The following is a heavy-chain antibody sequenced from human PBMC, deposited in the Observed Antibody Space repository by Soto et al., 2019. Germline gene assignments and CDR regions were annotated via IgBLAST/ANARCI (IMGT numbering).Heavy chain of an antibody. CDR2: INHSGST. J-gene: IGHJ6*01. Sequence: PSETLSLTCAVYGGSFSGYYWSWIRQPPGKGLEWIGEINHSGSTNYNPSLKSRVTISVGTSKNQFSLKLSSVTAADTAVYYCARGTGDLGYYYYGMDVWGKGPRSPSPQ. D-gene: IGHD7-27*01. CDR3: ARGTGDLGYYYYGMDV. CDR1: GGSFSGYY. V-gene: IGHV4-34*01.